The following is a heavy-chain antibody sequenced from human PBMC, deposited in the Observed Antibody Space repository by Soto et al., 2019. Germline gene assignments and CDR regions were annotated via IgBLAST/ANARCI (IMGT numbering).Heavy chain of an antibody. J-gene: IGHJ4*02. CDR2: ISWNSGSI. D-gene: IGHD2-2*01. CDR3: AKVGCSSTSCYALDY. V-gene: IGHV3-9*01. CDR1: GFTFDDYA. Sequence: EVQLVESWGGLVQPGRSLRLSCAASGFTFDDYAMHWVRQAPGKGLEWVSGISWNSGSIGYADSVKGRFTISRDNAKNSLYLQMNSLRAEDTALYYCAKVGCSSTSCYALDYWGQGTLVTVSS.